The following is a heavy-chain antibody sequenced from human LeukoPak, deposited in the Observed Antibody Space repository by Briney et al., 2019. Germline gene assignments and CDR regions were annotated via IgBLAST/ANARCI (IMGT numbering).Heavy chain of an antibody. CDR3: TRNSLDY. V-gene: IGHV3-7*03. CDR2: IKADGSQQ. Sequence: GGSLRLSCVASGFSISSHWMRWLRQAPGKGLEWVANIKADGSQQYYVDSVRGRFTITRDNAENSLYLQMNSLRAEDTAVYYCTRNSLDYWGLGTLVTVYS. J-gene: IGHJ4*02. CDR1: GFSISSHW.